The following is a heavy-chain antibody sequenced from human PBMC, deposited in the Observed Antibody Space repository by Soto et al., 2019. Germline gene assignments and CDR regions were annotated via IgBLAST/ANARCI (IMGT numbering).Heavy chain of an antibody. CDR3: ARDYGSGNYRFDI. CDR1: GYTFTTYG. V-gene: IGHV1-18*01. J-gene: IGHJ3*02. D-gene: IGHD3-10*01. Sequence: ASVKVSCKTSGYTFTTYGITWVRQAPGQGLEWMGWISPYNGNTNYAQNLQGRVTMTTDTSTSTAYMELRSLRSDDTAVYYCARDYGSGNYRFDIWGQGTMVTVSS. CDR2: ISPYNGNT.